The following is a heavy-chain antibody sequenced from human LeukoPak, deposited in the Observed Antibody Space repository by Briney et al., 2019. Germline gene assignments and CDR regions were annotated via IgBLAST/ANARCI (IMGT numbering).Heavy chain of an antibody. J-gene: IGHJ4*02. V-gene: IGHV3-30*18. D-gene: IGHD3-22*01. CDR2: ISYDGSNK. Sequence: GGSLRLSCAASGFTFSNYGMHWVRQAPGKGLEWVALISYDGSNKYYADSVKGRFTISRDNSKNTLYLQMNSLRPEDTAVYYCAKELKPMIVVADLFDYWGQGTLVTVSS. CDR1: GFTFSNYG. CDR3: AKELKPMIVVADLFDY.